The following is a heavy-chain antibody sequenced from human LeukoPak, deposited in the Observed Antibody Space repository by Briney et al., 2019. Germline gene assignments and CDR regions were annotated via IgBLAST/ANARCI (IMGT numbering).Heavy chain of an antibody. Sequence: ASVKVSCKASGYTFTSYGISWVRQAPGQGLEWMGWISAYNGNTNYAQKLQGRVTMTTDTSTSTAYMELRSLRSDDTAVYYCAREGPDYYDSSGYNSPRDDAFDIWGQGAMVTVSS. CDR2: ISAYNGNT. V-gene: IGHV1-18*01. J-gene: IGHJ3*02. CDR1: GYTFTSYG. CDR3: AREGPDYYDSSGYNSPRDDAFDI. D-gene: IGHD3-22*01.